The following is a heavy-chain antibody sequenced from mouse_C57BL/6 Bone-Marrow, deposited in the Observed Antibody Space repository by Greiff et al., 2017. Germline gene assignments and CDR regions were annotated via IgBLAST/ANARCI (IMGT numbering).Heavy chain of an antibody. CDR2: ISSGSSTI. CDR3: AKGSSSSYYAMDY. J-gene: IGHJ4*01. CDR1: GFTFSDYG. V-gene: IGHV5-17*01. Sequence: EVMLVESGGGLVKPGGSLKLSCAASGFTFSDYGMHWVRQAPEKGLEWVAYISSGSSTIYYADTVKGRFTISRDNAKNTPFLQMTSLRSEDTAMYYCAKGSSSSYYAMDYWGQGTSVTVAS. D-gene: IGHD1-1*01.